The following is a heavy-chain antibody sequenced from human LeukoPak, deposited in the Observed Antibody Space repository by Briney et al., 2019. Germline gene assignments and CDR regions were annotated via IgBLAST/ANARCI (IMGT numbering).Heavy chain of an antibody. CDR1: GASYNAYY. Sequence: SETLSLTCAVYGASYNAYYWSWIRQPPGKGLEWIGDIDHRGTATYNPALKSRLTISADASKKQFSLKLNSVTDADTAVYYCAVGITILGVAASFDSWGQGKLVIVSS. CDR2: IDHRGTA. CDR3: AVGITILGVAASFDS. D-gene: IGHD3-3*01. V-gene: IGHV4-34*01. J-gene: IGHJ4*02.